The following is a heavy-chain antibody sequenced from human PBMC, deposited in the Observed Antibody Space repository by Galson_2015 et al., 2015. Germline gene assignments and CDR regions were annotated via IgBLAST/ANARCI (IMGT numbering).Heavy chain of an antibody. J-gene: IGHJ4*02. V-gene: IGHV3-23*01. CDR2: ISGSGGST. CDR1: GFTFSSYA. D-gene: IGHD2-21*01. Sequence: SLRVSCAASGFTFSSYAMSWVRQAPGKGLEWVSAISGSGGSTYYADSVKGRFTISRDNSKDTLYLQMNSLRAEDTAVYYCAKGGLWWRLDYWGQGTLVTVSS. CDR3: AKGGLWWRLDY.